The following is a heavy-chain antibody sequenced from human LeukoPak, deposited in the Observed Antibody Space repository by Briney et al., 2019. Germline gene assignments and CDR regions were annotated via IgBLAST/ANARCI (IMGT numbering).Heavy chain of an antibody. CDR2: INHSGST. Sequence: SVTLSLTCAVYGGSFSGYYWSWIRQPPGKGLEWIGEINHSGSTNYNPSLKSRVTISVDTSKNQFSLKLSSVTAADTAVYYCARPHSSGWPYAFDIWGQGTMVTVSS. CDR3: ARPHSSGWPYAFDI. D-gene: IGHD6-19*01. V-gene: IGHV4-34*01. CDR1: GGSFSGYY. J-gene: IGHJ3*02.